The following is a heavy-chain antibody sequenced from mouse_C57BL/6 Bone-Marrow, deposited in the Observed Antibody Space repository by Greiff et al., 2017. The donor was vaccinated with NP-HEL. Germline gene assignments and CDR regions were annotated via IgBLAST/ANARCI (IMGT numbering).Heavy chain of an antibody. Sequence: QVQLQQPGAELVRPGTSVKLSCKASGYTFTSYWMHWVKQRPGQGLEWIGVIDPSDSYTNYNQKFKGKATLTVDTSSSTAYMQLSSLTSEDSAVYDCARQSKSYSWFAYWGQGTLVTVSA. CDR2: IDPSDSYT. J-gene: IGHJ3*01. CDR3: ARQSKSYSWFAY. CDR1: GYTFTSYW. D-gene: IGHD2-12*01. V-gene: IGHV1-59*01.